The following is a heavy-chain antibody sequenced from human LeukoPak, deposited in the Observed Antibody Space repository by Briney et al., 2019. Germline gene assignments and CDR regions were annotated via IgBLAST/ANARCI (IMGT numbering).Heavy chain of an antibody. Sequence: GGSLRLSCAGSGFAFGGYGMHWFRQTPGKGLEWVAVIAYDGSRAFYADSVKGRFTISRDNSKNTMSVQMDDLRAEDTAVYYCTRYNNDHFDYWGQGTLVTVSS. CDR2: IAYDGSRA. V-gene: IGHV3-33*01. D-gene: IGHD1-14*01. CDR1: GFAFGGYG. CDR3: TRYNNDHFDY. J-gene: IGHJ4*02.